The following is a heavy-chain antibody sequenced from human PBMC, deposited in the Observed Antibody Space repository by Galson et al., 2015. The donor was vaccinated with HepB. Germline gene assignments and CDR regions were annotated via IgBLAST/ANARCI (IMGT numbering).Heavy chain of an antibody. D-gene: IGHD5-18*01. Sequence: SLRLSCAASGFTFSSYGMHWVRQAPGKGLEWVAVISYDGSNKYYADSVKGRFTISRDNSKNTLYLQMNSLRAEDTAVYYCAKDRGYSYARGYFDYWGQGTLVTVSS. CDR2: ISYDGSNK. V-gene: IGHV3-30*18. J-gene: IGHJ4*02. CDR3: AKDRGYSYARGYFDY. CDR1: GFTFSSYG.